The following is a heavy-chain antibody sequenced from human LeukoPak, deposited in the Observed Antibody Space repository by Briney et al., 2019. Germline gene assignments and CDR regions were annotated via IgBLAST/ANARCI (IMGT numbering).Heavy chain of an antibody. V-gene: IGHV3-74*01. Sequence: GGSLRLSCAASGSSFSYSWMHWVRQVPGKGPEWVSYIREDGNSITYADSVMGRFTISRDNAKYTVYLQMNSLRVEDTAIYYCVRGGIQAAFDVWGQGTMVTVSS. CDR3: VRGGIQAAFDV. CDR2: IREDGNSI. J-gene: IGHJ3*01. D-gene: IGHD6-25*01. CDR1: GSSFSYSW.